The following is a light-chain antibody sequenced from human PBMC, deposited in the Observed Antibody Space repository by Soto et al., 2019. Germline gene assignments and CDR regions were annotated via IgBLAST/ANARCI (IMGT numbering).Light chain of an antibody. J-gene: IGLJ2*01. Sequence: SYELTQPPSVSVSPGQTARITCSGDALPKQYAYWYQQKPGQAPVLVIYKDSERPSGIPERFSGSSSGTTVTLTISGVQAVDEADYYCQSADSSGTDVVFGGGTKLTVL. CDR3: QSADSSGTDVV. CDR1: ALPKQY. CDR2: KDS. V-gene: IGLV3-25*03.